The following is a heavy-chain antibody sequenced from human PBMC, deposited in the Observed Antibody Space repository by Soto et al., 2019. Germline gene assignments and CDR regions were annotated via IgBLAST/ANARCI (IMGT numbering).Heavy chain of an antibody. CDR3: ARVLRDVLSDRYYWYFDL. CDR1: GASISSGGYY. Sequence: QVQLQESGPGLVKPSQTLSLTYTVSGASISSGGYYWGWIRQHPGKGLEWIGFIYYIGTSYYNPSLESRITLSVDTSKNHFSLNLTSVTAADTAVYYCARVLRDVLSDRYYWYFDLWGRGTVVIVSS. J-gene: IGHJ2*01. V-gene: IGHV4-31*03. CDR2: IYYIGTS. D-gene: IGHD3-16*02.